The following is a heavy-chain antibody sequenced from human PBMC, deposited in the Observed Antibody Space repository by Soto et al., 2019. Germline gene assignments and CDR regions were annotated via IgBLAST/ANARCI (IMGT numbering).Heavy chain of an antibody. D-gene: IGHD2-15*01. J-gene: IGHJ6*03. V-gene: IGHV3-23*01. CDR1: GFTFSNYA. CDR2: ISASGDST. Sequence: EVQLLESGGGLVQPGGSLRLSCVVSGFTFSNYAMTWVRQAPGKGLEWVSSISASGDSTYYADSVKGRFTISRDNSKNTLYLQMDSLRAEDTAVYHCAKGLYCSGCSCAVFYYYHMDVWGKGPTVTVSS. CDR3: AKGLYCSGCSCAVFYYYHMDV.